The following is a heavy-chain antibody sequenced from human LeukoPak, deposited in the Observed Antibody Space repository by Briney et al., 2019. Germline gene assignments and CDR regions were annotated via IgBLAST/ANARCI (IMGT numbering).Heavy chain of an antibody. CDR1: GGTFSSYA. D-gene: IGHD4-23*01. CDR2: IIPIFGTA. Sequence: SVKVSCKASGGTFSSYAISWVRQAPGQGLEWMEGIIPIFGTANYAQKFQGRVTITADESTSTAYMELSSLRSEDTAVYYCARSYGGNSDYFDPWGQGTLVTVSS. V-gene: IGHV1-69*13. CDR3: ARSYGGNSDYFDP. J-gene: IGHJ5*02.